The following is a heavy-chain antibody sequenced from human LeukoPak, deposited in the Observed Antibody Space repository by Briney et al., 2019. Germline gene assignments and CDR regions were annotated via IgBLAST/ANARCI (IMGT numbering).Heavy chain of an antibody. CDR1: GYTLTELS. J-gene: IGHJ4*02. D-gene: IGHD4-17*01. CDR3: ATGTVTPDTFDY. CDR2: FDPEDGET. Sequence: ASVKFSCKVSGYTLTELSMHLVRQAPGNGLDWMGGFDPEDGETIYAQKFQGRVTMTEDTSTDTAYMELSSLRSEDTAVYYCATGTVTPDTFDYWGQGTLVTVSS. V-gene: IGHV1-24*01.